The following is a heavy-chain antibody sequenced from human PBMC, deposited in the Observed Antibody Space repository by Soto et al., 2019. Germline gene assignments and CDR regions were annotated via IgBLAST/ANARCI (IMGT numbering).Heavy chain of an antibody. J-gene: IGHJ4*02. D-gene: IGHD4-17*01. V-gene: IGHV1-8*01. CDR3: ARTLYGDNVDY. Sequence: QVQLVQSGAEVKKPGASVKVSCKASGYTFTSYDINWVRQATGQGLEWMGWMNPNSGNTGYAQKFQGRVTMTRNTSISTAHREWSSLRSEDTSVYYCARTLYGDNVDYWGQGTLVPGSA. CDR1: GYTFTSYD. CDR2: MNPNSGNT.